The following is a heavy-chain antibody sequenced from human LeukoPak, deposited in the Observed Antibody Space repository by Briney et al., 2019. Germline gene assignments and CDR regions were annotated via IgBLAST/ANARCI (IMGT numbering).Heavy chain of an antibody. D-gene: IGHD1-20*01. V-gene: IGHV4-34*01. CDR3: ARTNGITGTDY. CDR2: INHSGST. Sequence: PSETLSLTCAVYGGSFSGYYWSWIRQPPGKGLEWIGEINHSGSTNYNPSLKSRVTISVDTSKNQFSLKLSSVTAADTAVYYCARTNGITGTDYWGQGTLVTVSS. J-gene: IGHJ4*02. CDR1: GGSFSGYY.